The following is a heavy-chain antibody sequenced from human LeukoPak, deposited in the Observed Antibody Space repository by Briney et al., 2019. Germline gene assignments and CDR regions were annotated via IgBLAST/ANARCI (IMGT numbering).Heavy chain of an antibody. J-gene: IGHJ6*02. D-gene: IGHD3-10*01. Sequence: ASVKVSCKASGYTFTGYYMHWVRQAPGQGREWMGWINPNSGGTNYAQKFQGRVTMTRDTSISTAYMELSRLRSDDTAVYYCARVLGRITMVRGVITAGMDVWGQGTTVTVSS. V-gene: IGHV1-2*02. CDR1: GYTFTGYY. CDR2: INPNSGGT. CDR3: ARVLGRITMVRGVITAGMDV.